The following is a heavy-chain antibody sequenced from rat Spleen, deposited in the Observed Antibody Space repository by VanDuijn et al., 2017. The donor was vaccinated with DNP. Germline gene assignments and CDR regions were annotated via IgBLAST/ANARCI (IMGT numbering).Heavy chain of an antibody. J-gene: IGHJ2*01. CDR3: NRGYGL. CDR1: GFSLSSYN. Sequence: QVQLKESGPGLVQPSQTLSLTCTVAGFSLSSYNVHWVRQPPGKGLEWMGAIWTDGNTDYNSALNSRLSISRDISKSQVFLKMNSLQTEDTAIYFCNRGYGLWGQGVMVTVSS. D-gene: IGHD2-3*01. V-gene: IGHV2-15*01. CDR2: IWTDGNT.